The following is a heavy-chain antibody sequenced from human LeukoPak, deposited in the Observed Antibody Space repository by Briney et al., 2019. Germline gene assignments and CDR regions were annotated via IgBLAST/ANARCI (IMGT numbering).Heavy chain of an antibody. CDR2: IYYSGST. J-gene: IGHJ3*02. Sequence: PSETLSLTCTVSGGSISSHYWSWIRQPPGKGLEWIGYIYYSGSTNYNPSLKSRVTISVDTSKNQFSLKLSSVTAADTAVYYCARDLGKAAFDIWGQGTMVTVSS. V-gene: IGHV4-59*11. D-gene: IGHD1-26*01. CDR1: GGSISSHY. CDR3: ARDLGKAAFDI.